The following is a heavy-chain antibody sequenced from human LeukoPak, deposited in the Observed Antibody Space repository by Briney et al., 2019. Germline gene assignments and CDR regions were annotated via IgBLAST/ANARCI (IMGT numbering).Heavy chain of an antibody. J-gene: IGHJ4*02. D-gene: IGHD3-22*01. CDR2: IKKDGSEK. CDR3: ARDGYYDSSPIDS. CDR1: GFTFSSYW. V-gene: IGHV3-7*04. Sequence: GGSLRLSWAASGFTFSSYWMRWVRHAPGKGLEWVANIKKDGSEKFYVDSVKGRFTIARDNSKNPLYLQMNSVRAEHTAVYYCARDGYYDSSPIDSWGQGTLVTVSS.